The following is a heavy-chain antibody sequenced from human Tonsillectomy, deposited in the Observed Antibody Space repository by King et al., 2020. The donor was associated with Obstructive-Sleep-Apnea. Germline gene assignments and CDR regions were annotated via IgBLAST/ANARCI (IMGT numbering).Heavy chain of an antibody. CDR1: GFSFSNHW. J-gene: IGHJ6*02. V-gene: IGHV3-7*01. Sequence: EVQLVESGGGLVQPGGSLRLSCAASGFSFSNHWMSWVRQAPGKGLEWVANIKQDGSEKYYVDSVKGRFTISRDNAEKSLYLQMSSLRAEDTAVYYCARPPLAYYYSGMDVWGQGTTVTVSS. CDR2: IKQDGSEK. CDR3: ARPPLAYYYSGMDV.